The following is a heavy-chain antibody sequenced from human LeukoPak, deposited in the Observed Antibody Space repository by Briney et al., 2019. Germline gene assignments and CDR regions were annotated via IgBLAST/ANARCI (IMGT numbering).Heavy chain of an antibody. Sequence: GGSLRLSCAASGFTFSSYSMNWVRQAPGKGLEWVSYISSSSTIYYADSVKGRFTISRDNAKNSLYLQMNSLRAEDTAVYYCARDSSSWYNAHGDYWGQGTLVTVSS. V-gene: IGHV3-48*04. CDR2: ISSSSTI. J-gene: IGHJ4*02. CDR1: GFTFSSYS. D-gene: IGHD6-13*01. CDR3: ARDSSSWYNAHGDY.